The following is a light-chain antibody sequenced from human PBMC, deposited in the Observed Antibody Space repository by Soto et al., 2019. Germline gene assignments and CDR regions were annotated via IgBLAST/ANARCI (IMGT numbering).Light chain of an antibody. CDR1: SSDVGSYNR. V-gene: IGLV2-18*02. CDR3: SSYTGSSTLI. CDR2: EVS. J-gene: IGLJ2*01. Sequence: QSVLTQPPSVSGSPGQSVTISCTGTSSDVGSYNRVSWYQQPPGTAPKLMIYEVSNRPSGVPDRFSGSKSGNTASLTISGLQAEDEAEYYCSSYTGSSTLIFGGGPKVTVL.